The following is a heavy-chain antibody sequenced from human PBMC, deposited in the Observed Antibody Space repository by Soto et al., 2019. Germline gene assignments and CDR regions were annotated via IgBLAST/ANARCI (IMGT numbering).Heavy chain of an antibody. CDR2: INSDGSSA. V-gene: IGHV3-74*01. CDR1: GFSFSSYW. D-gene: IGHD2-2*01. Sequence: GGSLRLSCAASGFSFSSYWMHWVRHAPGKGLAWVSRINSDGSSATYADSVKGRFTISRDNAKNTLYLQMNSLTPEDTAVYYCAKGVPAATRYFQHWGQGTLVTVSS. CDR3: AKGVPAATRYFQH. J-gene: IGHJ1*01.